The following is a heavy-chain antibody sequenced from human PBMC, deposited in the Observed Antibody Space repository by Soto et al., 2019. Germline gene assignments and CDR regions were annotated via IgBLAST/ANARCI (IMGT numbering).Heavy chain of an antibody. CDR2: ISFDGKNR. J-gene: IGHJ4*02. CDR1: GFIFSNYG. CDR3: GKRGGVVGGSEHPFFEY. V-gene: IGHV3-30*18. Sequence: QVQLVESGGGVVQPGKSLRLSCAASGFIFSNYGMHWVRQAPGKGLEWVALISFDGKNRNYADSVKGRFTIYRDNPKNTLYREMNSLRPEDTAFYYCGKRGGVVGGSEHPFFEYWGQGTLVTVSS. D-gene: IGHD2-15*01.